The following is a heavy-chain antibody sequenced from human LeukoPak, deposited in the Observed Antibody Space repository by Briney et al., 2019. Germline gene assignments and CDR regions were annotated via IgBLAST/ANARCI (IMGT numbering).Heavy chain of an antibody. Sequence: SSETLSLTCAVSGGSISSGGYPWSWIRQPAGKGLEWIGRIYTSGSTNYNPSLKSRVTMSVDTSKNQFSLKLSSVTAADTAVYYCARACGGDCLYDAFDIWGQGTMVTVSS. CDR3: ARACGGDCLYDAFDI. J-gene: IGHJ3*02. D-gene: IGHD2-21*02. CDR2: IYTSGST. V-gene: IGHV4-61*02. CDR1: GGSISSGGYP.